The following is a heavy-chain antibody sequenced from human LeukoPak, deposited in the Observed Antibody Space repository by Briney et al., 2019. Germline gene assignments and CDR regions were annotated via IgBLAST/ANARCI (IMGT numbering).Heavy chain of an antibody. CDR2: IKEDGSEK. CDR1: GFTFSSYY. CDR3: ARDPSVLAYFDY. D-gene: IGHD2/OR15-2a*01. Sequence: GGSLRLSCSASGFTFSSYYMSWVRQAPGKGLEWVANIKEDGSEKYYVDSVKGRFTISRDNAKNSLYLQLNSLRAEDTAVYYCARDPSVLAYFDYWGQGTLVTVSS. J-gene: IGHJ4*02. V-gene: IGHV3-7*04.